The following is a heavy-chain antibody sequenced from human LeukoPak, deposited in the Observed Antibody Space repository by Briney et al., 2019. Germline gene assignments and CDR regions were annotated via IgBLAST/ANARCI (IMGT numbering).Heavy chain of an antibody. D-gene: IGHD3-16*01. CDR2: INTNTGNP. V-gene: IGHV7-4-1*02. J-gene: IGHJ6*01. CDR1: GYTFTSYA. CDR3: ARDVLGYYDYYYGMDV. Sequence: ASVKVSCKASGYTFTSYAMNWVRQAPGQGLEWMGWINTNTGNPTYAQGFTGRFVFSLDTSVSTAYLQISSLKAEDTAAYYCARDVLGYYDYYYGMDVWGQGTTVTVSS.